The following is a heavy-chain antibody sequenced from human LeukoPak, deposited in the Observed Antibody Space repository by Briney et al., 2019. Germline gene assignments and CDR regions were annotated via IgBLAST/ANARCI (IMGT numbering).Heavy chain of an antibody. CDR2: ISWNSGSI. V-gene: IGHV3-9*03. CDR3: AKVRRRGYSYGSFDY. J-gene: IGHJ4*02. Sequence: GGSLRLSCAASGFTFDDYAMHWVRQAPGKGLEWVSGISWNSGSIGYADSVKGRFTISRDNAKNSLYLQMNSLRAEDMALYYCAKVRRRGYSYGSFDYWGQGTLVTVSS. D-gene: IGHD5-18*01. CDR1: GFTFDDYA.